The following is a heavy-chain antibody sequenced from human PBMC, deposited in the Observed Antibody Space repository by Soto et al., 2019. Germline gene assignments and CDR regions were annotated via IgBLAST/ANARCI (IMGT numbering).Heavy chain of an antibody. CDR1: GGSISSGGYY. D-gene: IGHD5-12*01. V-gene: IGHV4-31*03. J-gene: IGHJ3*02. CDR2: IYYSGST. CDR3: ARAALEMATTRYAFDI. Sequence: PSETLSLTCTVSGGSISSGGYYWSWIRQHPGKGLEWIGYIYYSGSTYYNPSLKSRVTISVDTSKNQFSLKLSSVTAADTAVYYCARAALEMATTRYAFDIWGQGTMVTVSS.